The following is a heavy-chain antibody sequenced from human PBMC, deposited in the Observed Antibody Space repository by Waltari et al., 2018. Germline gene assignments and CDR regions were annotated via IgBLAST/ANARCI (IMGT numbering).Heavy chain of an antibody. CDR3: ARVFGYYYYYMDV. V-gene: IGHV4-34*02. D-gene: IGHD3-3*01. CDR1: GGSLSGYH. CDR2: INDSGRT. Sequence: QVQLQQWGAGLLKPSETLSLTCDVSGGSLSGYHWTWIRQPPGKGLEWIGEINDSGRTTYHPSLESRVTVSIDTAKNQFSLRVRSVTAADTAVYYCARVFGYYYYYMDVWGKGTTVTISS. J-gene: IGHJ6*03.